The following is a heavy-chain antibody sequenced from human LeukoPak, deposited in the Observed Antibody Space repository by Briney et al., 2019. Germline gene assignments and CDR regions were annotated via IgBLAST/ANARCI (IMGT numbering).Heavy chain of an antibody. CDR3: ARDGRYNLNYADY. Sequence: ASVKVSCKASGHTFTDYYMHWVRQAPGQGLEWMGWIHPKSGDTKYAQIFQGRVTVTRDTSISTAYMELTSLRSDDTAVYYCARDGRYNLNYADYWGQGTLVTVSS. J-gene: IGHJ4*02. V-gene: IGHV1-2*02. CDR2: IHPKSGDT. CDR1: GHTFTDYY. D-gene: IGHD1-20*01.